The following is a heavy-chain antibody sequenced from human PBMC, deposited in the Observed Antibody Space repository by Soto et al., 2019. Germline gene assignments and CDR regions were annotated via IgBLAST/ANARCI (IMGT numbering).Heavy chain of an antibody. CDR3: ARVLVGVKATYNWNGPEI. D-gene: IGHD1-1*01. CDR1: GGSISSGGYY. CDR2: IYYSGST. Sequence: PSETLSLTCTVSGGSISSGGYYWSWIRQHPGKGLEWIGYIYYSGSTYYNPPLKSRVTISVDTSKNQFALKLSSVTAADTAVYYCARVLVGVKATYNWNGPEIWGQGTIVTVSS. V-gene: IGHV4-31*03. J-gene: IGHJ3*02.